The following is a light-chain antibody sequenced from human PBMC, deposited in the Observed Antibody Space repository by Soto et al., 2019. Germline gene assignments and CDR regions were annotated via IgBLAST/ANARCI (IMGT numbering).Light chain of an antibody. J-gene: IGKJ1*01. V-gene: IGKV3-20*01. CDR3: QQYDNALWT. Sequence: EIVLTQSPGTLSLSPGQRATLSCRASQSVISTYLTWYQQKPGQAPRLLIYSASNRATGVPDRFSGSGSGTDFTLTISRLEPEDFAVYYWQQYDNALWTCGQGTKAEI. CDR2: SAS. CDR1: QSVISTY.